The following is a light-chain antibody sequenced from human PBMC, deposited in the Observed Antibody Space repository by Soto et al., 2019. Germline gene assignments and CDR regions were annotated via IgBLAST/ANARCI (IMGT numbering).Light chain of an antibody. Sequence: EIVLTQSPATLSLSPGEIATLSCRASQSVGNYLAWYQQKPGQAPRLLIYGASSRVTGIPDRFSGSGSGTDFTLTITRLEPEDFAVYYCQQYQSLTFGGGTKGDIK. CDR2: GAS. J-gene: IGKJ4*01. CDR3: QQYQSLT. V-gene: IGKV3-20*01. CDR1: QSVGNY.